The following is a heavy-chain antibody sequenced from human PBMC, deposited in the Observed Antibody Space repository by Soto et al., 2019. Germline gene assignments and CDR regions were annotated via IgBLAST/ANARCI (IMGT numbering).Heavy chain of an antibody. Sequence: ASVKVSCKASGYTFTSYAMHWVRQAPGQRLEWMGWINAGNGNTKYSQKFQGRVTITRDTSASTAYMELNSLRSEDTAVYYCARSDGLCSSTSCYLYYYYYMDVWGKGTTVTVSS. CDR3: ARSDGLCSSTSCYLYYYYYMDV. J-gene: IGHJ6*03. CDR1: GYTFTSYA. CDR2: INAGNGNT. V-gene: IGHV1-3*01. D-gene: IGHD2-2*01.